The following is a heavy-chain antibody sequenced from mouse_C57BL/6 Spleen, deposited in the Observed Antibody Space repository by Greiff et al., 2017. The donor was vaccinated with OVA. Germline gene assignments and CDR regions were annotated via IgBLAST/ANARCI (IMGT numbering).Heavy chain of an antibody. J-gene: IGHJ2*01. V-gene: IGHV1-39*01. CDR3: ARGGYYGNYLYYFDY. CDR1: GYSFTDYN. Sequence: EVKLMESGPELVKPGASVKISCKASGYSFTDYNMNWVKQSNGKSLEWIGVINPNYGTTSYNQKFKGKATLTVDQSSSTAYMQLNSLTSEDSAVYYCARGGYYGNYLYYFDYWGQGTTLTVSS. CDR2: INPNYGTT. D-gene: IGHD2-1*01.